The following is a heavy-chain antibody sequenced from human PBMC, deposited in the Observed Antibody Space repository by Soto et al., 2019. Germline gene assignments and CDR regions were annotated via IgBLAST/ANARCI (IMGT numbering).Heavy chain of an antibody. D-gene: IGHD5-12*01. CDR3: ARDSSRRGYSYGTYQFDS. Sequence: QVQLQESGPGLVKPSGTLSLTCAVSGGSISSPNWWSWVRQPPGKGLEWIGEIDHSGRTSYNPSLNSRVVMSVDKSNYQFSLKLTSVTAADTAMYFCARDSSRRGYSYGTYQFDSWGQGTLVTVSS. CDR1: GGSISSPNW. V-gene: IGHV4-4*02. J-gene: IGHJ4*02. CDR2: IDHSGRT.